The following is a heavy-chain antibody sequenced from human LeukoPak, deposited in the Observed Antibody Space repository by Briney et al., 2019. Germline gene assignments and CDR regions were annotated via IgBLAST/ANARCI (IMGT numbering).Heavy chain of an antibody. V-gene: IGHV4-34*01. D-gene: IGHD2-15*01. J-gene: IGHJ6*02. Sequence: PSETLSLTCAVYGGSFSGYYWSWIRQPPGKGLEWIGEINHSGSTNYNPSLKSRVTISVDTSKNQFSLKLSSVTAADTAVYYCARGYPRHCSGGSCYRGGYYYYYYGMDVWGQGTTVAVSS. CDR2: INHSGST. CDR1: GGSFSGYY. CDR3: ARGYPRHCSGGSCYRGGYYYYYYGMDV.